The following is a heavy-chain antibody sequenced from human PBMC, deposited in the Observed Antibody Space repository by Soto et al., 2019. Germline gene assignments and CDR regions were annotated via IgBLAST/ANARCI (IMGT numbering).Heavy chain of an antibody. CDR2: INTDGTRT. J-gene: IGHJ5*02. CDR3: ARVKSGSYDWSDP. Sequence: DVQLVESGGGLVQPGGSLRLSCAASGFTFNNYWMHWVRQAPGKGLMWVSRINTDGTRTTYADSVKGRFVISRDNAKNTVYLQMNSLRADDTAVYFCARVKSGSYDWSDPWGQGTLVTVSS. CDR1: GFTFNNYW. D-gene: IGHD3-10*01. V-gene: IGHV3-74*01.